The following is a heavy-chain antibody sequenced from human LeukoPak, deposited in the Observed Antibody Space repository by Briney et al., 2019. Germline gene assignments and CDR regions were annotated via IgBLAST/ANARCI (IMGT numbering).Heavy chain of an antibody. CDR3: ARADYSSGWYRY. D-gene: IGHD6-19*01. CDR1: GGSFSGYY. V-gene: IGHV4-34*01. Sequence: KASETLSLTCAVYGGSFSGYYWGWIRQPPGKGLEWIGEINHSGSTNYNPSLKSRVTISVDTSKNQFSLKLSSVTAADTAVYYCARADYSSGWYRYWGQGTLVTVSS. J-gene: IGHJ4*02. CDR2: INHSGST.